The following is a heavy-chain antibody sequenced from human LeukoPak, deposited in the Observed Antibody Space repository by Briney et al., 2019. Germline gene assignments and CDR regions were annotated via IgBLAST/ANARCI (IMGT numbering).Heavy chain of an antibody. D-gene: IGHD5/OR15-5a*01. V-gene: IGHV4-34*01. Sequence: SETLSLTCTVSGGSISSYYWSWIRQPPGKGLEWIGEINHSGSTNYNPSLKSRVTISVDTSKNQFSLKLSSVTAADTAVYYCARGLSTANYAFDIWGQGTMVTVSS. J-gene: IGHJ3*02. CDR3: ARGLSTANYAFDI. CDR1: GGSISSYY. CDR2: INHSGST.